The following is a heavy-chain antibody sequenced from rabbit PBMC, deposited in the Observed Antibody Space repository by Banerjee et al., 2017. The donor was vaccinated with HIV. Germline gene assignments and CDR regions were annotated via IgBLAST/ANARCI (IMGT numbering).Heavy chain of an antibody. J-gene: IGHJ3*01. CDR3: ARISGWGGDL. Sequence: QEQLEESGGDLVKPEGSLTLTCTASGFSFSSSYVMSWVRQAPGKGLEWIGAIYAGEASTDYASWVNGRFTISSDNAQNTVDLQMNSLTAADTATYFCARISGWGGDLWGQGTLVTVS. V-gene: IGHV1S45*01. CDR2: IYAGEAST. CDR1: GFSFSSSYV. D-gene: IGHD4-1*01.